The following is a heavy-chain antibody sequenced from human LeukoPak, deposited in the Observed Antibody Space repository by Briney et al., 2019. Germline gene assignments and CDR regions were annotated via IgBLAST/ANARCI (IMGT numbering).Heavy chain of an antibody. V-gene: IGHV4-4*07. CDR3: ARVHYYYYYLDV. CDR2: IYTSGST. J-gene: IGHJ6*03. Sequence: PSETLSLTCTVYGGSISSYYWSWIPPPAGKGLVWIGRIYTSGSTNYNPPLKSRVTMSVDTSKNQFSLKLSFVTAADTAVYYCARVHYYYYYLDVGGKGTTVTVSS. CDR1: GGSISSYY.